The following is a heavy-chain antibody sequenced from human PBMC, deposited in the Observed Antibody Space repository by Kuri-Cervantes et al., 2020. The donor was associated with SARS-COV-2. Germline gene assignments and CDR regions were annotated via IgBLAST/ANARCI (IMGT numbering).Heavy chain of an antibody. CDR2: ISGSGGST. CDR1: GFTFSSYA. Sequence: GESLKISCAASGFTFSSYAMSWVRQAPGKGLEWVSAISGSGGSTYYADSVKSRFTISRDNAKNPLYLQMNSLRAEDTAVYYCARGYPPMVRGVIIKGIGYWGQGTLVTVSS. CDR3: ARGYPPMVRGVIIKGIGY. D-gene: IGHD3-10*01. V-gene: IGHV3-23*01. J-gene: IGHJ4*02.